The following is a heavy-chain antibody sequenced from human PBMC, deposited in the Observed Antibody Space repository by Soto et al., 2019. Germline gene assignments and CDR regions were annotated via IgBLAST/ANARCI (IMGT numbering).Heavy chain of an antibody. J-gene: IGHJ4*02. V-gene: IGHV3-66*01. CDR1: GFTVSSNY. CDR3: VRADRSSNWRLFDF. D-gene: IGHD6-13*01. Sequence: EVQLVESGGGLVQPGGSLRLSCAASGFTVSSNYMSWVRQAPGKGLEWVSVIYDDGSTSYADSVKGRFTISRDNSKNTLYLQMNSLRAEDTAVYYCVRADRSSNWRLFDFWGQGTLVTVSS. CDR2: IYDDGST.